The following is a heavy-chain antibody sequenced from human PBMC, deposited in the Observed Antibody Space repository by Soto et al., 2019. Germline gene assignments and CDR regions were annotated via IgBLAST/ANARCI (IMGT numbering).Heavy chain of an antibody. J-gene: IGHJ4*02. CDR1: GFTVSSNY. CDR3: ARSGYKYGPFDY. Sequence: GGSLRLSCAASGFTVSSNYMSWVRQAPGKGLESISVIYSGGSTYYADSVKGRFTISRDNSKNTLYLQMNSLRAEDTAVYYCARSGYKYGPFDYWGQGTLVTVSS. V-gene: IGHV3-53*01. CDR2: IYSGGST. D-gene: IGHD5-18*01.